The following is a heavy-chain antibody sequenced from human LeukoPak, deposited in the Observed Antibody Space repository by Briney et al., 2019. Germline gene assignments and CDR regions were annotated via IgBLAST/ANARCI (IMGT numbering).Heavy chain of an antibody. D-gene: IGHD2-21*02. CDR1: GFTFSNYA. CDR2: IRSSGHNT. Sequence: GGSLRLSCAASGFTFSNYAMSWVRQAPGKGLEWVSGIRSSGHNTYYEDSVKGRFTISRDNSKNMLYLQMNSLRAEDTAVYYCAKYVCGGDCYDYFDCWGHGTLVTVSS. V-gene: IGHV3-23*01. CDR3: AKYVCGGDCYDYFDC. J-gene: IGHJ4*01.